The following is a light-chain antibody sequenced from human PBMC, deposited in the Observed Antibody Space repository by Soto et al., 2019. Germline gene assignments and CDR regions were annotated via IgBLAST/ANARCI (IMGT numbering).Light chain of an antibody. J-gene: IGKJ3*01. CDR1: QSVSSSY. CDR2: GAS. Sequence: EIVLTQSPVTLSLSPGERATLSCRASQSVSSSYLAWYQQKPGQAHRLLIYGASSRATGIPDRFSGSGSGTDFTLTISRLEPEDFAVYYCQQYGSSPFTFGPGTKVDIK. CDR3: QQYGSSPFT. V-gene: IGKV3-20*01.